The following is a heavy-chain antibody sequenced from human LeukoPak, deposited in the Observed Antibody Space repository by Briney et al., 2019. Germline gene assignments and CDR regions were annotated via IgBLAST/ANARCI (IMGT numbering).Heavy chain of an antibody. J-gene: IGHJ6*02. CDR3: AREGANYYYGMDV. CDR1: GFTFSSYE. V-gene: IGHV3-48*03. Sequence: QPGGSLRLSCAASGFTFSSYEMNWVRQAPGKGLEWVSFISSGGGSIYYADSVKGRFTISRDNVKNSLFLQMNSLRAEDTAVYYCAREGANYYYGMDVWGQGTTVAVSS. CDR2: ISSGGGSI.